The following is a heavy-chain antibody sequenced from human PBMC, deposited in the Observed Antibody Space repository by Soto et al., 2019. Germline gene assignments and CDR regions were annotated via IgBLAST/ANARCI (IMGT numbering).Heavy chain of an antibody. D-gene: IGHD2-2*02. V-gene: IGHV3-30-3*01. CDR1: GFTFSSYA. CDR3: ARAVLGYCSSTSCYIEGTQNWFDP. J-gene: IGHJ5*02. CDR2: ISYDGSNK. Sequence: PGGSLRLSCAASGFTFSSYAMHWVRQAPGKGLEWVAVISYDGSNKYYADSVKGRFTISRDNSKNTLYLQMNSLRAEDTAVYYCARAVLGYCSSTSCYIEGTQNWFDPWGQGTLVTVSS.